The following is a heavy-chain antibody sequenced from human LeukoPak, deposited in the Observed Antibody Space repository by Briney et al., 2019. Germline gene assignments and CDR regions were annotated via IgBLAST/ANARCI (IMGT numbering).Heavy chain of an antibody. J-gene: IGHJ4*02. CDR2: INPSGGST. CDR1: GYXFTSYY. Sequence: ASVKVSCKASGYXFTSYYIHWVRQAPGQGLEWMGIINPSGGSTSYAQKFQGRVTMTRDTPTSTVYMELSSLRSEDTAVYYCAREMGKSSGFDYWGQGTLVTVSS. CDR3: AREMGKSSGFDY. D-gene: IGHD6-19*01. V-gene: IGHV1-46*01.